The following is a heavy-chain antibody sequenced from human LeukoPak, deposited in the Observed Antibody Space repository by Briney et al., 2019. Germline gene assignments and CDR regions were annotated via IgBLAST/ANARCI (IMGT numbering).Heavy chain of an antibody. CDR1: GFTFSTYW. CDR3: AKDVGGSLDY. J-gene: IGHJ4*02. Sequence: PGGSLRLSCAASGFTFSTYWMAWVRQAPGKGLEWVANIKGDESARHQADSVKGRFTISRDNAQNSVYLQMSSLRGKDTAVYYCAKDVGGSLDYWGQGTLVTVSS. V-gene: IGHV3-7*01. CDR2: IKGDESAR. D-gene: IGHD1-26*01.